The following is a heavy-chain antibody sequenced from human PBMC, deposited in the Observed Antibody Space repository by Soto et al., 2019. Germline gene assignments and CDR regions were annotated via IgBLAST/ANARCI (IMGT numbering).Heavy chain of an antibody. CDR1: GSRFSNYV. V-gene: IGHV1-69*06. CDR3: AREGRGKKDGYNGLGRLGY. D-gene: IGHD2-21*01. Sequence: QVQLVQSGAEVKTPGSSLKVSCKVSGSRFSNYVISWVRQAPGHGLEWLGRIIPIFNSTKYAQNFQGRVNITAYKSTSTACLELSSLISDDTAVYYCAREGRGKKDGYNGLGRLGYWGQGTLVTVSS. J-gene: IGHJ4*02. CDR2: IIPIFNST.